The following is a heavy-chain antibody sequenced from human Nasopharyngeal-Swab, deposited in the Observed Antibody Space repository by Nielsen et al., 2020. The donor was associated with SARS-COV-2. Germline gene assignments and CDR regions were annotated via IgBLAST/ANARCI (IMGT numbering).Heavy chain of an antibody. J-gene: IGHJ6*03. Sequence: GGSLRLSCAASGFTFSSYWMHWVRQAPGKGLVWVSRINSDGSSTSYADSVKGRFTISRDNSKNTLYLQMNSLRAEDTAVYFCARDLPAGFHYMDVWGKGTTVTVSS. V-gene: IGHV3-74*01. D-gene: IGHD2-2*01. CDR3: ARDLPAGFHYMDV. CDR2: INSDGSST. CDR1: GFTFSSYW.